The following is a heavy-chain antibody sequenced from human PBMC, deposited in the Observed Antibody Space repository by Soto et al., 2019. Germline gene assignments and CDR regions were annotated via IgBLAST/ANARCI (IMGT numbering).Heavy chain of an antibody. CDR2: IFYRGDT. D-gene: IGHD3-22*01. Sequence: QVQLQASGPGLVKPSQTLSLTCTVSGGSISSGGFFWTWIRQCPGKGLEWIGDIFYRGDTHYNPSLKSRVTISVDTSKIRFSLKLKAVIAADPGVYYCARDDYYYNNRNQSFDIWGQGKVVTVSS. V-gene: IGHV4-31*03. CDR3: ARDDYYYNNRNQSFDI. CDR1: GGSISSGGFF. J-gene: IGHJ3*02.